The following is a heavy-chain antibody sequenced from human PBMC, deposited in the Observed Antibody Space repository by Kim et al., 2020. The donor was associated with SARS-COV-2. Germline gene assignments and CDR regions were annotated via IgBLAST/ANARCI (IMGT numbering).Heavy chain of an antibody. CDR2: ISSSSGYT. J-gene: IGHJ1*01. Sequence: GGSLRLSCAASKFTFSDYYMSWIRQAPGKGLEWVSYISSSSGYTNYADSVKGRFTISRDNAKNSLYLQMNSLRTEDTAVYYCATYSSSSSSQYWDQGTLVTVSS. CDR1: KFTFSDYY. V-gene: IGHV3-11*03. CDR3: ATYSSSSSSQY. D-gene: IGHD6-6*01.